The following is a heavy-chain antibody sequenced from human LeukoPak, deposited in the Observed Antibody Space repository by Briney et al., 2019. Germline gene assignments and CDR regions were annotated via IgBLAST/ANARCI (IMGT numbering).Heavy chain of an antibody. D-gene: IGHD3-22*01. Sequence: SETLSLTCSVSGASISSHYWSWIRQPPGKGLEWIGYIYYSVRTNYNPSLKSRVTISVDTSKNQFSLKLSSVTAADTAVYYCARSRHYDSSGYYYWGYWGQGTLVTVSS. CDR1: GASISSHY. CDR3: ARSRHYDSSGYYYWGY. V-gene: IGHV4-59*11. CDR2: IYYSVRT. J-gene: IGHJ4*02.